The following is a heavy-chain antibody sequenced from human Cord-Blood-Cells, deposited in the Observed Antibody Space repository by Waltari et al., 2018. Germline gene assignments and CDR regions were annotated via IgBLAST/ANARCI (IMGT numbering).Heavy chain of an antibody. CDR3: ARGVGYYGSGSYYEDY. Sequence: QVQLQQWGAGLLKPSETLSLTCAVYGGSFSGYYWSWIRQPPGKGLEWIGEINHSGSTNYNPSRKSRVTISVDTSKNQFSLKLSSVTAADTAVYYCARGVGYYGSGSYYEDYWGQGTLVTVSS. CDR2: INHSGST. J-gene: IGHJ4*02. CDR1: GGSFSGYY. V-gene: IGHV4-34*01. D-gene: IGHD3-10*01.